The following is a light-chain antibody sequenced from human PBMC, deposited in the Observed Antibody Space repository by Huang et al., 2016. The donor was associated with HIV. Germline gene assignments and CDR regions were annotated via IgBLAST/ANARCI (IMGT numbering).Light chain of an antibody. CDR2: QIS. Sequence: DIVLTQTPLSSPVTLGQPASISCRSSQSLAHSDGNTYLRWLQQRPGQPPRLLIYQISKRFSGVPDRFSGSGAGTDFTLKISGVEAEDVAIYYCMQATQFPLTFGGGTKVEIK. V-gene: IGKV2-24*01. CDR1: QSLAHSDGNTY. J-gene: IGKJ4*01. CDR3: MQATQFPLT.